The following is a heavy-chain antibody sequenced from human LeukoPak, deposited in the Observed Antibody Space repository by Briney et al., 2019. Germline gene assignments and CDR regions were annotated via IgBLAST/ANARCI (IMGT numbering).Heavy chain of an antibody. CDR1: GFTFRNYW. CDR2: IKNDGSSA. D-gene: IGHD3-10*01. V-gene: IGHV3-74*01. Sequence: GGSLRLSCATSGFTFRNYWMSWLRQAPGKGLVWVARIKNDGSSASYAESVKGRFTISRDNARSTLFLQMNSLGVDDTAVYYCAKSGWFDPWGRGILVTVSS. CDR3: AKSGWFDP. J-gene: IGHJ5*01.